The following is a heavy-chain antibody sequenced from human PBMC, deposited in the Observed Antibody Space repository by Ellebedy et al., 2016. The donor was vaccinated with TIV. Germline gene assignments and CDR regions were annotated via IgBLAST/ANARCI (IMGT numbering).Heavy chain of an antibody. CDR3: ARGNDYGDDVSLWYFDR. CDR2: ISGSGYT. V-gene: IGHV3-11*06. J-gene: IGHJ2*01. CDR1: GFTFSDYY. D-gene: IGHD4/OR15-4a*01. Sequence: PGGSLRLSCAASGFTFSDYYMTWIRQAPGKGLEWVSYISGSGYTRYAGSVEGRFTISRDNAKNSLFLQMNSLRAEDTAVYYCARGNDYGDDVSLWYFDRWGRGTLVTVSS.